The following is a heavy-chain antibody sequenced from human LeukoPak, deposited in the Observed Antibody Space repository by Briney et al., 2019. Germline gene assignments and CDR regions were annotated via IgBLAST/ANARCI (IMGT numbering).Heavy chain of an antibody. CDR3: GKEQSGSYVHAFDP. J-gene: IGHJ5*02. CDR2: INPNSGAT. Sequence: ASVTVSCKASGYTFTGYYMHWVRQAPGQGLKWLGWINPNSGATNYAQKFQGRVTMTRDTSISTAYMELNSLRTDDTAVYYCGKEQSGSYVHAFDPWGQGTVVTVSS. D-gene: IGHD3-3*01. CDR1: GYTFTGYY. V-gene: IGHV1-2*02.